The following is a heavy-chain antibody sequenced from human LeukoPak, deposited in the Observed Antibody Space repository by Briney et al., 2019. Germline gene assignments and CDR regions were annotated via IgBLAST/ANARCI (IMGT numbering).Heavy chain of an antibody. J-gene: IGHJ4*02. D-gene: IGHD1-26*01. CDR1: GYTLTELS. Sequence: ASVKVSCKVSGYTLTELSMHWVRQAPGKGLEWMGGFDPGDGETIYAQKFQGRVTMTEDTSTDTAYMELSSLRSEDTAVYYCATAVSGRNPFDYWGQGTLVTVSS. V-gene: IGHV1-24*01. CDR2: FDPGDGET. CDR3: ATAVSGRNPFDY.